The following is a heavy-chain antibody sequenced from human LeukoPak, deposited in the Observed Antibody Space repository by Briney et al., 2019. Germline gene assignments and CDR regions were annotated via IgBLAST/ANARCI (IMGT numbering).Heavy chain of an antibody. D-gene: IGHD6-25*01. Sequence: PGGSLRLSCATSGFTFSSYGMSWVRQAPGKGLEWVSSISGDGRYIYYADSVKGRFTISRDNAKTSLYLQMNSLRPEDTAVYYCAAAWSNFDYWGQGILVAVSS. CDR1: GFTFSSYG. V-gene: IGHV3-21*01. CDR2: ISGDGRYI. CDR3: AAAWSNFDY. J-gene: IGHJ4*02.